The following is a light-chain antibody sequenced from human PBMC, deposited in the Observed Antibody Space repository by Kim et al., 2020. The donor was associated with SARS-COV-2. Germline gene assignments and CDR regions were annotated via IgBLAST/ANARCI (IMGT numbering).Light chain of an antibody. CDR1: SSDVGAYKY. J-gene: IGLJ3*02. CDR2: EVS. Sequence: GQSGTISCTGTSSDVGAYKYVSWYQQQPGKAPKVMIYEVSKRPSGVPDRFSGSKSGNTASLTVSGLQAEDEADYYCSSYAGSNTWVFGGGTKLTVL. V-gene: IGLV2-8*01. CDR3: SSYAGSNTWV.